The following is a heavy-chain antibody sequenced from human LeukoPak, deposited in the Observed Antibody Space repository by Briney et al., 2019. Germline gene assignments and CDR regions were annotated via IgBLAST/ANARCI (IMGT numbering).Heavy chain of an antibody. D-gene: IGHD6-13*01. CDR2: IYYSGST. Sequence: SSETLSLTCAVSGGSISSGGYSWSWIRQHPGKGLEWIGYIYYSGSTYYNPSLKSRVTISVDTSKNQFSLKLSSVTAADTAVYYCARAGAAAGMGDDAFDIWGQGTMVTVSS. CDR1: GGSISSGGYS. V-gene: IGHV4-31*11. J-gene: IGHJ3*02. CDR3: ARAGAAAGMGDDAFDI.